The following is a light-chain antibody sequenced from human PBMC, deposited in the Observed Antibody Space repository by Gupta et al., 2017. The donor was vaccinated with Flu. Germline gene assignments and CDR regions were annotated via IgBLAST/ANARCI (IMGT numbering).Light chain of an antibody. CDR3: CSYTTANTLL. J-gene: IGLJ3*02. CDR1: SSVIGSYNF. Sequence: QSALTQPASLSGSSGQSITIACTATSSVIGSYNFDSWNNQNPGKAPKLIIYEVNYRPSGVSSRFSGSKSGNTASLIISGLQVEDEADYYSCSYTTANTLLFGGGTKLTVL. CDR2: EVN. V-gene: IGLV2-14*01.